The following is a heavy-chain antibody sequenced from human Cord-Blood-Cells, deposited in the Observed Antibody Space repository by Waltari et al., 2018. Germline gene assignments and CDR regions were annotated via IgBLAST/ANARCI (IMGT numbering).Heavy chain of an antibody. J-gene: IGHJ4*02. D-gene: IGHD6-13*01. CDR2: IYYSGST. V-gene: IGHV4-59*01. Sequence: QVQLQESGPGLVTSSETLSLTCTVPGGSISRYYWSWLRQPPGKGLEWIGYIYYSGSTNYNPSLKSRVTISVDTSMNQFSLKLSSVTAADTAVYYCARGVGIGSSWYYFDYWGQGTLVTVSS. CDR1: GGSISRYY. CDR3: ARGVGIGSSWYYFDY.